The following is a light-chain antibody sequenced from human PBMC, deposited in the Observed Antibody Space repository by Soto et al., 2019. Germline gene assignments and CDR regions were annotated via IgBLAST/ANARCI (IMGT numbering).Light chain of an antibody. CDR3: QQYGSSART. CDR2: GAS. CDR1: QTVSSNY. Sequence: EIVLTQSPGTLSLSPGERATLSCRASQTVSSNYLAWYQQKPGQAPRLLIYGASSRATGIPDRFSGSGSGTDFTLTLSRLEPEDFAVYYWQQYGSSARTFGQGSQVEIK. J-gene: IGKJ1*01. V-gene: IGKV3-20*01.